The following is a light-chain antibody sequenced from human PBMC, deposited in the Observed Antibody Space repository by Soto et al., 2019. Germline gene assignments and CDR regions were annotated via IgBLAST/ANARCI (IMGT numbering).Light chain of an antibody. J-gene: IGKJ1*01. Sequence: DIQMTQSPSTLSASVGDRVTITCRASQSIGDWLAWYQQKPGKAPYLLIYDASILQNGVPSRFSGSGSGTEFSLTITSLQPDDLATYYCQQYSRSSWTFGQGTMVDIK. CDR2: DAS. CDR1: QSIGDW. CDR3: QQYSRSSWT. V-gene: IGKV1-5*01.